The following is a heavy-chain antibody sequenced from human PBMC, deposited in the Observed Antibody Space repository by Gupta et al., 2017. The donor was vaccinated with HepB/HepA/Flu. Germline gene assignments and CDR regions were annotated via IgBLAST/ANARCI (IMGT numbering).Heavy chain of an antibody. CDR2: INSGGT. CDR3: ATESPGGNYNALDV. D-gene: IGHD4-23*01. V-gene: IGHV3-48*03. CDR1: GFTFSSYE. J-gene: IGHJ3*01. Sequence: EVQLVESGGGLVQPGGSLRLSCAASGFTFSSYEMNGVRQAPGKGLEWISYINSGGTYTYADSVKGRFTISRDNAKNSLYLQMDSLRAEDTAIYYCATESPGGNYNALDVWGQGTMVTVSS.